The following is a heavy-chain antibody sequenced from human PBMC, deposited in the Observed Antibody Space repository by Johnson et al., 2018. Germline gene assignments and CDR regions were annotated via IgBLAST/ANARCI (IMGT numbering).Heavy chain of an antibody. Sequence: VQLVQSGGGLVQPGRSLRLSCTTSGFTFGDYAMSWFRQAPGQGLEWVGFIRSKAYGGTTEYAASVKGRLTRSRDDSKSIAYLQMKSMKTEDTAVYYFTRLMGGMDVWGQGTTVTGSS. J-gene: IGHJ6*02. V-gene: IGHV3-49*03. CDR1: GFTFGDYA. D-gene: IGHD3-10*01. CDR2: IRSKAYGGTT. CDR3: TRLMGGMDV.